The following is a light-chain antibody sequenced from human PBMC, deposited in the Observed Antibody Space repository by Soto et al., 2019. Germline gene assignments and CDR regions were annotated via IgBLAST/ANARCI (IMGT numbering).Light chain of an antibody. CDR1: SSDVGSYNL. V-gene: IGLV2-23*01. CDR3: CSYANSYVL. J-gene: IGLJ2*01. Sequence: QSVLTQPASVSGSPGQSITISCTGTSSDVGSYNLVSWYQQHPGKAPKVMIYEGTKRPSGVSNRFSGSESGNTASLTISGLQAEDEADYYCCSYANSYVLFGGGTKLTVL. CDR2: EGT.